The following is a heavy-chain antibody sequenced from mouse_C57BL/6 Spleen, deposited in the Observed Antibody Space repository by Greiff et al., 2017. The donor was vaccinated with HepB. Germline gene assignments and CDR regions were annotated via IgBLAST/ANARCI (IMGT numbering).Heavy chain of an antibody. Sequence: QVQLQQPGTELVKPGASVKLSCKASGYTFTSYWMHWVKQRPGQGLEWIGNINPSNGGTNYNEKFKSKATLTVDKSSSTAYMQLSRLTSEDSAVYYCARGGSNSYAMDYWGQGTSVTVSS. CDR3: ARGGSNSYAMDY. CDR1: GYTFTSYW. V-gene: IGHV1-53*01. CDR2: INPSNGGT. J-gene: IGHJ4*01. D-gene: IGHD2-5*01.